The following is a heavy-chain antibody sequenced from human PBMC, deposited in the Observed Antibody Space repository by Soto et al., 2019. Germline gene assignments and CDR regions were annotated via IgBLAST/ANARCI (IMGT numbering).Heavy chain of an antibody. CDR3: AKVFSPELGNYFDH. CDR2: IKKDGSEQ. Sequence: GGSLRLSCAASGFSFSDFWMNWVRQAPGKGLEWVANIKKDGSEQNYVDSVKGRFTISRGNAKKSLYLQMDSLRAEDTAVYYCAKVFSPELGNYFDHWGQGTLVTVSS. J-gene: IGHJ4*02. V-gene: IGHV3-7*03. D-gene: IGHD1-7*01. CDR1: GFSFSDFW.